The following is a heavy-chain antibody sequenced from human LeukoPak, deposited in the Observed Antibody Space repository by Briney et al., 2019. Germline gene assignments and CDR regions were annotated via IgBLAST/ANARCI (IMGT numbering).Heavy chain of an antibody. J-gene: IGHJ4*02. Sequence: ASVKVSCKASGYTFTNYGINWVRQAPGQGLEWMGWISAYNGNTNYAQKLQGRVTMTTDTSTSIAYMDLRSLRSDDTAVYYCARDPHSYYYDSSGYKYYFNYWGQGTLVTVSS. V-gene: IGHV1-18*01. CDR1: GYTFTNYG. CDR2: ISAYNGNT. CDR3: ARDPHSYYYDSSGYKYYFNY. D-gene: IGHD3-22*01.